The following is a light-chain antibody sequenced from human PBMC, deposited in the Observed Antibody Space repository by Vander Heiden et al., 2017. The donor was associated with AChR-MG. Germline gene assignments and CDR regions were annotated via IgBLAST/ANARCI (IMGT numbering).Light chain of an antibody. CDR3: GQLNQFSYT. Sequence: DIVMHKTPLSLSVPPGQPASIPCKSGQSLLHSDGRTYLYGYLQKPGEPPRILVSEVSNRFAGGLNRCSGSGGGTDDTPRISRVEAEDVGIYYCGQLNQFSYTFGQGTKLEIK. CDR1: QSLLHSDGRTY. CDR2: EVS. J-gene: IGKJ2*01. V-gene: IGKV2D-29*01.